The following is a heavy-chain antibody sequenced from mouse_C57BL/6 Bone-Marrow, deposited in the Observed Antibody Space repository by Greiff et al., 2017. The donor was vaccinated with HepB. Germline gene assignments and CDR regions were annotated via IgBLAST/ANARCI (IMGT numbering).Heavy chain of an antibody. D-gene: IGHD1-1*01. CDR2: IYPGDGDT. Sequence: QVQLQQSGPELVKPGASVKISCKASGYAFSSSWMNWVKQRPGKGLEWIGRIYPGDGDTNYNGKFKGKATLTADKSSSTAYMQLSSLTSEDSAVYFCAKWALYYGSSYDYAMDYWGQGTSVTVSS. CDR1: GYAFSSSW. V-gene: IGHV1-82*01. J-gene: IGHJ4*01. CDR3: AKWALYYGSSYDYAMDY.